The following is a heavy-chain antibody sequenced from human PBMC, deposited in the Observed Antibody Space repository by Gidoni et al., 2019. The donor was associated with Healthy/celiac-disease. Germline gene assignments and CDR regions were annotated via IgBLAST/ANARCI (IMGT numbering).Heavy chain of an antibody. Sequence: EVQVVESGGGLVQPGGSLRLSCVASGFTFNNYWMSWFRQAPGKGLECVANIKKDGSEKNYVDSVKGRFTISRDNTKNTLYLQMNSLRTEDTAVYYCATYSSTWGWLDPWGQGTLVTVSS. CDR1: GFTFNNYW. CDR3: ATYSSTWGWLDP. V-gene: IGHV3-7*01. D-gene: IGHD6-13*01. J-gene: IGHJ5*02. CDR2: IKKDGSEK.